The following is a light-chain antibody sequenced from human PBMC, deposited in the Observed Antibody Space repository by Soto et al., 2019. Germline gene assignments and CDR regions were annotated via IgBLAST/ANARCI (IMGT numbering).Light chain of an antibody. V-gene: IGKV3-15*01. Sequence: EIVLTQSPATLSLSPVEIDTLSCRASQSISSKLAWYQQKPGQAPRLLIYGASTRATGVPARFSGGGSGTEFTLTINSLQPEDFAVYYCQRYNSWPLTFGGGTKVDI. CDR2: GAS. J-gene: IGKJ4*01. CDR3: QRYNSWPLT. CDR1: QSISSK.